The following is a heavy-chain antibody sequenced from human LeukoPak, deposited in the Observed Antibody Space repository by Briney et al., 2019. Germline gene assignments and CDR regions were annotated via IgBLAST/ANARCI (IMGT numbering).Heavy chain of an antibody. D-gene: IGHD6-19*01. CDR1: GYTFPSYG. CDR3: ATHSSGWYYFDY. Sequence: ASVKVSCKASGYTFPSYGISWVRQAPGQGLEWMGIINPSGGSTSYAQKFQGRVTMTRDTSTSTVYMELSSLRSEDTAVYYCATHSSGWYYFDYWGQGTLVTVSS. CDR2: INPSGGST. V-gene: IGHV1-46*01. J-gene: IGHJ4*02.